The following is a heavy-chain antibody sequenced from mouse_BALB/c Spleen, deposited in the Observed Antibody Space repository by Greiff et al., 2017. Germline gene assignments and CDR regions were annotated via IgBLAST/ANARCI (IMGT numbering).Heavy chain of an antibody. CDR2: ISSGGST. CDR3: ARGGGRVYFDY. J-gene: IGHJ2*01. Sequence: EVKVEESGGGLVKPGGSLKLSCAASGFTFSSYAMSWVRQTPEKRLEWVASISSGGSTYYPDSVKGRFTISRDNARNILYLQMSSLRSEDTAMYYCARGGGRVYFDYWGQGTTLTVSS. CDR1: GFTFSSYA. V-gene: IGHV5-6-5*01.